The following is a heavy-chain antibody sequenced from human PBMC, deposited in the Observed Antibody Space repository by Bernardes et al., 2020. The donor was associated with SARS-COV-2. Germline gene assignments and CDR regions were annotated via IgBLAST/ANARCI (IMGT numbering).Heavy chain of an antibody. CDR3: ARGYGGNYYYGMDV. Sequence: GGSLRLSCAASGFTLSTYAMHWVRQAPGKGLEWVALISYDGSNKYHADSVKGRFTIPRDNSKNTLYLQMNSLRAEDTAVYYCARGYGGNYYYGMDVWGQGTTVTVSS. CDR2: ISYDGSNK. J-gene: IGHJ6*02. V-gene: IGHV3-30-3*01. D-gene: IGHD4-17*01. CDR1: GFTLSTYA.